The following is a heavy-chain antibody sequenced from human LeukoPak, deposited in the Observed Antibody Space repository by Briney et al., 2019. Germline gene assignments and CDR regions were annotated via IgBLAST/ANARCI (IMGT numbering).Heavy chain of an antibody. CDR1: GFTFSSYA. D-gene: IGHD6-6*01. J-gene: IGHJ4*02. CDR2: ISGSGGST. CDR3: AKDPVVSHYFDY. Sequence: GGSLRLSCAASGFTFSSYAMSWVRQAPGKGLEWVSAISGSGGSTYYADSVKGRFTISRDNSKNTLYLQMNSLGAEDTAVYYCAKDPVVSHYFDYWGQGTLVTVSS. V-gene: IGHV3-23*01.